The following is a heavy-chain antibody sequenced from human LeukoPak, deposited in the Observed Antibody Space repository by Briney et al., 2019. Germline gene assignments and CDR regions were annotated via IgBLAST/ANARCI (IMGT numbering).Heavy chain of an antibody. CDR3: ATDHSSSGRGQNNWFDP. CDR2: INAGNGNT. V-gene: IGHV1-3*01. D-gene: IGHD6-6*01. Sequence: ASVKVSCKASGYTFTSYAMHWVRQAPGQRLEWMGWINAGNGNTKYSQKFQGRVTITRDTSASTAYMELSSLRSEDTAVYYCATDHSSSGRGQNNWFDPWGQGTLVTVSS. CDR1: GYTFTSYA. J-gene: IGHJ5*02.